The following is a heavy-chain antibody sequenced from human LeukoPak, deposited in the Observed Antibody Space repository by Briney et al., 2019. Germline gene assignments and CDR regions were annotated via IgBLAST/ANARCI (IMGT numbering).Heavy chain of an antibody. V-gene: IGHV1-8*01. D-gene: IGHD5-18*01. Sequence: SVKVSCKASGYTFTSYDINWVRQATGQGLEGMGWMEPTSGNTGYAQKFQGRVTMTRNNSIRTAYMELSSLRSEDTAVYYCARGGSVDTAMVDNYWGQGTLVTVSS. CDR2: MEPTSGNT. CDR3: ARGGSVDTAMVDNY. J-gene: IGHJ4*02. CDR1: GYTFTSYD.